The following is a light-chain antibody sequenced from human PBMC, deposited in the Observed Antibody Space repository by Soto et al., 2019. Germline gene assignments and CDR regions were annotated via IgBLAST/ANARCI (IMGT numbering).Light chain of an antibody. CDR3: VLYYGGASV. V-gene: IGLV7-43*01. CDR2: GAS. CDR1: TGAVTSGNY. J-gene: IGLJ2*01. Sequence: QAVGTQEPSLTVSPGGTVTLTCASRTGAVTSGNYPNWLQQKPGQAPRALIYGASNRHSWTPARFSGSLLGGKAALTLSGVQPEDEAEYYCVLYYGGASVFGGGTKLTVL.